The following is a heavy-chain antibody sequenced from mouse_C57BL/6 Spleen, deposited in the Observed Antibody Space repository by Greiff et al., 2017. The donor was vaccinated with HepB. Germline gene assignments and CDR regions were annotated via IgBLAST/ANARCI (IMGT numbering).Heavy chain of an antibody. V-gene: IGHV1-18*01. D-gene: IGHD3-2*02. CDR3: ARESSGYVGFAY. CDR2: INPNNGGT. J-gene: IGHJ3*01. CDR1: GYTFTDYN. Sequence: VQLKESGPELVKPGASVKIPCKASGYTFTDYNMDWVKQSHGKSLEWIGDINPNNGGTIYNQKFKGKATLTVDKSSSTAYMELRSLTSEDTAVYYCARESSGYVGFAYWGQGTLVTVSA.